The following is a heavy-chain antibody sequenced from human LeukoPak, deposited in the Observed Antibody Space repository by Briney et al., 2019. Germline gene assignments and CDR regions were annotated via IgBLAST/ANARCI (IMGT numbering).Heavy chain of an antibody. Sequence: ASVKVSCKASGYTFTSYDINWVRQATGQGLEWMGWVNPNSGNTGYAQKFQGRVTMTRNTSISTAYMELSSLRAEDTAVYYCARGGNYGGNSDWFDPWGQGTLVTVSS. J-gene: IGHJ5*02. CDR3: ARGGNYGGNSDWFDP. CDR1: GYTFTSYD. CDR2: VNPNSGNT. V-gene: IGHV1-8*01. D-gene: IGHD4-17*01.